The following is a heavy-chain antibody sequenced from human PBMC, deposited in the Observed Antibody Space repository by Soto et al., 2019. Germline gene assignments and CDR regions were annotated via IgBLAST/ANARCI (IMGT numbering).Heavy chain of an antibody. CDR2: ISYDGSNK. J-gene: IGHJ4*02. Sequence: QVQLVESGGGVVQPGRSLRLSCAASGFTFSSYGMHWVRQAPGKGLEWVAVISYDGSNKYYADSVKGRFTISRDNSKNTLYLQMNSLRAEDTAVYYCAKDPTGITMIIYWGQGTLVTVSS. V-gene: IGHV3-30*18. D-gene: IGHD3-22*01. CDR3: AKDPTGITMIIY. CDR1: GFTFSSYG.